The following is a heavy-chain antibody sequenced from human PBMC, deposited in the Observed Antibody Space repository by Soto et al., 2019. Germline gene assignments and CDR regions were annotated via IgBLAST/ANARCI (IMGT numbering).Heavy chain of an antibody. Sequence: GGSLRLSCAASGFTFSSYAMHWVRQAPGKGLEWVAVISYDGSNKYYADSVKGRFTISRDNSKNTLYLQMNSLRAEDTAVYYCARGNIVVVVAATRAAEYFQHWGQGTLVTVSS. CDR1: GFTFSSYA. D-gene: IGHD2-15*01. CDR2: ISYDGSNK. CDR3: ARGNIVVVVAATRAAEYFQH. V-gene: IGHV3-30-3*01. J-gene: IGHJ1*01.